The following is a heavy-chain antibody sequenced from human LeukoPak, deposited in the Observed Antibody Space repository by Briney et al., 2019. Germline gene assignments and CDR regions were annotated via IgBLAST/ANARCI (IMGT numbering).Heavy chain of an antibody. D-gene: IGHD3-10*01. V-gene: IGHV3-69-1*01. CDR2: ISSSSYI. Sequence: GGSLRLSCAASGFSVSNNYMNWVRQAPGKGLEWVSSISSSSYIYYADSVKGRFTISRDNAKNSLYLQMNSLRAEDTAVYYCARVGSGNDYWGQGTLVTVSS. CDR3: ARVGSGNDY. J-gene: IGHJ4*02. CDR1: GFSVSNNY.